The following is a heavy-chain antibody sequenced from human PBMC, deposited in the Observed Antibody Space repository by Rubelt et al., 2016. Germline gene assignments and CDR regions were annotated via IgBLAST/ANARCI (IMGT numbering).Heavy chain of an antibody. Sequence: QLQLQESGPGLVKPSETLSLTCTVSGGSISSSSYYWGWIRQPPGKGLEWIGSIYYSGSTYYNPSLKSRVTISVDTSKNQFSLKLSSVTAADTAVYYCARDAGGELGVWRRFDIWGQGTMVTVSS. V-gene: IGHV4-39*07. D-gene: IGHD1-26*01. CDR1: GGSISSSSYY. CDR2: IYYSGST. CDR3: ARDAGGELGVWRRFDI. J-gene: IGHJ3*02.